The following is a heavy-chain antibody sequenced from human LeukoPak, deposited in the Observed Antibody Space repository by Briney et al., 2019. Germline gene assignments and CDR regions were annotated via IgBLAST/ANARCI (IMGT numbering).Heavy chain of an antibody. CDR1: GFTFSSYA. D-gene: IGHD5-18*01. V-gene: IGHV3-48*01. CDR2: ISSSSSTI. CDR3: ARGRLWLDY. J-gene: IGHJ4*02. Sequence: GGSLRLSCAASGFTFSSYAMSWVRQAPGKGLEWVSYISSSSSTIYYADSVKGRFTISRDNAKNSLYLQMNSLRAEDTAVYYCARGRLWLDYWGQGTLVTVSS.